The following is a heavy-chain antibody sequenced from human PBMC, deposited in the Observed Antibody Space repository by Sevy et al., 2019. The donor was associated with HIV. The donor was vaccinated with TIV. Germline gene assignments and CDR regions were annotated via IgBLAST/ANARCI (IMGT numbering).Heavy chain of an antibody. D-gene: IGHD1-26*01. CDR3: ARVYTGSSLPFDH. J-gene: IGHJ4*02. V-gene: IGHV1-2*02. CDR1: GYTFTDYY. Sequence: ASVKVSCKASGYTFTDYYMHWLRQAPGQGLEGMGWINPNNGGTDYAQKFQGRADITRETSISPAYMELSRLRSDDTAVYYCARVYTGSSLPFDHWGQGTLVTVSS. CDR2: INPNNGGT.